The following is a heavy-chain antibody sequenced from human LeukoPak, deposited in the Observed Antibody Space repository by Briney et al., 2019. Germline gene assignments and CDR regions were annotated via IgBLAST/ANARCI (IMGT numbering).Heavy chain of an antibody. CDR2: IYTSGST. V-gene: IGHV4-61*02. J-gene: IGHJ4*02. CDR1: GGSISSGSYY. CDR3: ARLYLGAPDY. Sequence: PSETLSLTCTVSGGSISSGSYYWRWIRQPAGKGLEWIGRIYTSGSTNYNPSLKSRVTISVDTSKNQFSLKLSSVTAADTAVYYCARLYLGAPDYWGQGTLVTVSS. D-gene: IGHD4/OR15-4a*01.